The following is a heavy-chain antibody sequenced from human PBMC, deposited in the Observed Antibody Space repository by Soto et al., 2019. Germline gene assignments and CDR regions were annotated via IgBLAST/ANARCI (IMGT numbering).Heavy chain of an antibody. Sequence: PGGSLRLSCTASGSTFPNYPMHWVRQAPDKGLEWVAVISHDGVTKSSADSVKGRFTISRDNSRNTLYLQMNSLRIEDTAMYYCVRGGYSSSWERLDPWGQGTLVTVSS. V-gene: IGHV3-30-3*01. CDR1: GSTFPNYP. D-gene: IGHD4-4*01. CDR2: ISHDGVTK. J-gene: IGHJ5*02. CDR3: VRGGYSSSWERLDP.